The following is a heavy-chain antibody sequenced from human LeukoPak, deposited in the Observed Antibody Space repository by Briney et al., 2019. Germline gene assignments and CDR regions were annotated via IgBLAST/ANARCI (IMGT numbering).Heavy chain of an antibody. CDR2: IYYSGST. CDR3: ARDKSGWYV. CDR1: GGSISSYY. D-gene: IGHD6-19*01. V-gene: IGHV4-59*01. J-gene: IGHJ4*02. Sequence: SETLSLTCTVSGGSISSYYWSWIRQPPGKGLEWIGYIYYSGSTNYNPSLKSRVAISVDTSKNQFSLKLSSVTAADTAVYYCARDKSGWYVWGQGTLVTVSS.